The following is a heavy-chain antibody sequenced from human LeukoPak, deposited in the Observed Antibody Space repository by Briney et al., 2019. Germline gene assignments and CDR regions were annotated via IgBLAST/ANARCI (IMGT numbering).Heavy chain of an antibody. CDR1: GFTFSSYA. J-gene: IGHJ4*02. D-gene: IGHD3-10*01. CDR3: ARWGWFGGYYFDY. CDR2: ISGSGGST. V-gene: IGHV3-23*01. Sequence: PGGSLRLSCAASGFTFSSYAMSWVRQAPGKGLEWGSAISGSGGSTYYADSVKGRFTISRDNSKNTLYLQMNSLRAEDTAVYYCARWGWFGGYYFDYWGQGTLVTVSS.